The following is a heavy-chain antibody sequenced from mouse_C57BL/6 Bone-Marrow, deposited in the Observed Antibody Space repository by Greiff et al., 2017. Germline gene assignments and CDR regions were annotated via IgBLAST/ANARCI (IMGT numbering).Heavy chain of an antibody. CDR3: ARWGTTGVEY. CDR1: GYTFTSYW. CDR2: IDPSASYT. J-gene: IGHJ4*01. Sequence: VQLQQPGAELVMPGASVTLSCKASGYTFTSYWMHWVKQRPGQGLEWIGAIDPSASYTNYNQKFKGKSTLTVDKSSSTAYMQLRSLTSEDSAVYYGARWGTTGVEYWGKGTSDNVAA. D-gene: IGHD1-1*01. V-gene: IGHV1-69*01.